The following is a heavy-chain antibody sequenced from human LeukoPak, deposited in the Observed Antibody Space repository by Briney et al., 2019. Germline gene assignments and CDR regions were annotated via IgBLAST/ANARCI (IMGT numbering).Heavy chain of an antibody. V-gene: IGHV3-21*01. CDR1: GYTFSSYG. Sequence: GGSLRLSCAGTGYTFSSYGMNWVRQAPGKGLEWVSSISSSSSYIYYADSVKGRFTISRDNAKNSLYLQMNSLRAEDTAVYYCVRLRRNSDSSGYHYYYDYWGQGTLVTVSS. J-gene: IGHJ4*02. CDR2: ISSSSSYI. D-gene: IGHD3-22*01. CDR3: VRLRRNSDSSGYHYYYDY.